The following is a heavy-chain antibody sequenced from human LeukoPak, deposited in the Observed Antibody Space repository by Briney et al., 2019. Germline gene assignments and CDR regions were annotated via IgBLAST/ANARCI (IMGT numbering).Heavy chain of an antibody. CDR2: ISYDGSNK. J-gene: IGHJ5*02. CDR1: GFTFSSYA. V-gene: IGHV3-30-3*01. D-gene: IGHD3-3*01. CDR3: AREGSYYDFWSGYFADRPYNWFDP. Sequence: GRSLRLSCAASGFTFSSYAMHWVRQAPGKGLEWVAVISYDGSNKYYADSVKGRFTISRDNSKNTLYLQMSSLRAEDTAVYYCAREGSYYDFWSGYFADRPYNWFDPWGQGTLVTVSS.